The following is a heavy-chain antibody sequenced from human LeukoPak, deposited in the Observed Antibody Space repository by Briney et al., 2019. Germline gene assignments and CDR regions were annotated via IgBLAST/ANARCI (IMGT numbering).Heavy chain of an antibody. CDR3: ARTAMVRGVIIIPRFDY. J-gene: IGHJ4*02. Sequence: ASVKVSCKASGYTFTGYYMHWVRQAPGQGLEWMGWINPNSGGTNYAQKFQGRVTMTKDTSISTAYMELSSLRSEDTAVYYCARTAMVRGVIIIPRFDYWGQGTLVTVSS. CDR2: INPNSGGT. CDR1: GYTFTGYY. V-gene: IGHV1-2*02. D-gene: IGHD3-10*01.